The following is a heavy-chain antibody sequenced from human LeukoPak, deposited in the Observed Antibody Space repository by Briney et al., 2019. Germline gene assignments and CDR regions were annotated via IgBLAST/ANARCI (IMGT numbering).Heavy chain of an antibody. Sequence: GGSLRLSCGASGFTFSSYWMSWVRQAPGKGLEWVANIKQEGSEKYYMDSVKGRFTISRDNAKNSLYLQMNSLRAEDTAVYYCARDQWLPSRDGFDYWGQGTLVTV. CDR2: IKQEGSEK. D-gene: IGHD6-19*01. CDR3: ARDQWLPSRDGFDY. V-gene: IGHV3-7*01. J-gene: IGHJ4*02. CDR1: GFTFSSYW.